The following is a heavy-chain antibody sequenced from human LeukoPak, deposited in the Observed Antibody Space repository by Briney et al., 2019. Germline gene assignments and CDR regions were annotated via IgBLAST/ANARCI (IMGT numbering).Heavy chain of an antibody. V-gene: IGHV3-21*01. Sequence: PGGSLRLPCAASGFTFSSYSMNWVRQAPGKGLEWVSSISSSSSYIYYADSVKGRFTISRDNAKNSLYLQMNSLRAEDTAVYYCGMMFGESGGSYWGQGTLVTVSS. CDR1: GFTFSSYS. CDR2: ISSSSSYI. CDR3: GMMFGESGGSY. J-gene: IGHJ4*02. D-gene: IGHD3-10*02.